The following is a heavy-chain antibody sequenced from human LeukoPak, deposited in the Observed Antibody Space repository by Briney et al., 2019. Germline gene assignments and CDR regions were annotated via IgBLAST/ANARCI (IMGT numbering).Heavy chain of an antibody. V-gene: IGHV3-21*01. Sequence: KSGGSLRLSCAASGFTFSSYAMSWVRQAPGKGLEWVSSISSGSRYIYYADSVKGRFTISRDNAKNSLLLQMSSLRAEDTAVYYCARVSREGSSSWPDYWGQGTLATVSS. J-gene: IGHJ4*02. D-gene: IGHD6-13*01. CDR1: GFTFSSYA. CDR3: ARVSREGSSSWPDY. CDR2: ISSGSRYI.